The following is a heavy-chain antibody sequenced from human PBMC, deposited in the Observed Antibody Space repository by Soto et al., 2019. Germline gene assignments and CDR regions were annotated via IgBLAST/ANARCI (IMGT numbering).Heavy chain of an antibody. D-gene: IGHD2-15*01. CDR2: IGTAGDT. Sequence: GGSLRLSCEASGLTFSGFDMHWVRQPTGKGLEWVSTIGTAGDTYYAVSVKGRFTISRDNAKNSLSLQMNSLRAGDTAVYFCARGQEVGAHFFDSWGQGTQATVSS. CDR1: GLTFSGFD. V-gene: IGHV3-13*01. J-gene: IGHJ4*02. CDR3: ARGQEVGAHFFDS.